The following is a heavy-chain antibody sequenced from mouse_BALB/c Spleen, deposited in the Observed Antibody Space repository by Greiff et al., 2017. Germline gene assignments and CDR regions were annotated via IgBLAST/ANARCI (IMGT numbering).Heavy chain of an antibody. CDR3: ARNLVWYFDV. V-gene: IGHV2-2*02. CDR1: GFSLTSYG. CDR2: IWSGGST. J-gene: IGHJ1*01. Sequence: VKLVESGPGLVQPSQSLSITCTVSGFSLTSYGVHWVRQSPGKGLEWLGVIWSGGSTDYNAAFISRLSISKDNSKSQVFFKMNSLQANDTAIYYCARNLVWYFDVWGAGTTVTVSS.